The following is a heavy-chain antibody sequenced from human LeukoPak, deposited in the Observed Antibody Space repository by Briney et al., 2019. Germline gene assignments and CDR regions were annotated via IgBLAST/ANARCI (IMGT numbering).Heavy chain of an antibody. J-gene: IGHJ3*02. Sequence: SETLSLTCSVSGASISSGSNYWGWIRQPPGKTLEWIGSIYSSGSTYYNPSLKSRVIIIIDTPKNHFSLTLSSVTAADTAVYYCARMGSYYDSSGYPYDALDIWGQGTLVTVSS. CDR2: IYSSGST. CDR3: ARMGSYYDSSGYPYDALDI. CDR1: GASISSGSNY. D-gene: IGHD3-22*01. V-gene: IGHV4-39*07.